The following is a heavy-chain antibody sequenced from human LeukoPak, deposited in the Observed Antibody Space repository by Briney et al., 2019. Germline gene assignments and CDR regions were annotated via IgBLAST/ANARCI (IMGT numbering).Heavy chain of an antibody. D-gene: IGHD2-2*03. CDR1: GGSISSYY. J-gene: IGHJ4*02. V-gene: IGHV4-59*01. Sequence: SETLSLTCTVSGGSISSYYWSWIRQPPGKGREWIGYIYYSGSTNYNPSLKSRVTISVDTSKNQFSLKLSSVTAADTAVYYCARGRETGGYCSSTSCYAVGYYFDYWGQGTLVTVSS. CDR3: ARGRETGGYCSSTSCYAVGYYFDY. CDR2: IYYSGST.